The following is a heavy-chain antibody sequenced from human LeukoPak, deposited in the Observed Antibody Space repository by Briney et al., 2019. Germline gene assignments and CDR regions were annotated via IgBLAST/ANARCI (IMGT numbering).Heavy chain of an antibody. CDR3: ARRSYDNYCYGMDV. CDR1: GYTFTSYA. Sequence: ASVKVSCKASGYTFTSYAMNWVRQAPGQGLEWMGWINTNTGNPTYAQGFTGRFVFSLDTSVSTAYLQISSLKAEDTAVYYCARRSYDNYCYGMDVWGQGTTVTVSS. D-gene: IGHD3-9*01. V-gene: IGHV7-4-1*02. CDR2: INTNTGNP. J-gene: IGHJ6*02.